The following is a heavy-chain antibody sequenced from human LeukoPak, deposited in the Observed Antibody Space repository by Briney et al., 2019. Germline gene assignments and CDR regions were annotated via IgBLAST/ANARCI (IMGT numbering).Heavy chain of an antibody. Sequence: ASVKVSCKASGYTFSSHGISWVRQAPGQRLEWMGWITAYNGNTNYAQKLQGRVTMTTDTSTSTAYMELRSLRSDDTAVYYCAKVEAPPVVRGSGGSCYYYYGMDVWGQGTTVTVSS. V-gene: IGHV1-18*01. D-gene: IGHD2-15*01. CDR2: ITAYNGNT. CDR3: AKVEAPPVVRGSGGSCYYYYGMDV. J-gene: IGHJ6*02. CDR1: GYTFSSHG.